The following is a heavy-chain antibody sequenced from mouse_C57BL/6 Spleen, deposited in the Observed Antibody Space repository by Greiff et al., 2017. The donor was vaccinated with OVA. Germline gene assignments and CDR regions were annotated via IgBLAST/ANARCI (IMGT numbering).Heavy chain of an antibody. CDR1: GFTFSDYY. CDR3: ARDGSGYSGFAY. CDR2: INYDGSST. V-gene: IGHV5-16*01. D-gene: IGHD2-3*01. J-gene: IGHJ3*01. Sequence: DVKLVESEGGLVQPGSSMKLSCTASGFTFSDYYMAWVRQVPEKGLEWVANINYDGSSTYYLDSLKSRFIISRDNAKNILYLQMSSLKSEDTATYYCARDGSGYSGFAYWGQGTLVTVSA.